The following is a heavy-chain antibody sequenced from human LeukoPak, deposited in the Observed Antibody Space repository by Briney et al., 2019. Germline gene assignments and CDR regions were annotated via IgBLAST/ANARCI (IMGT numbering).Heavy chain of an antibody. CDR3: ATLGSIVWGRTGTASSL. Sequence: GGSLRLSCAASGFTVGSNYLSWVRQAPGKGMEWVSIIYSGGITFYADCVKGRFTISRHNSKNTLYLQMNSLRAEDTATYYCATLGSIVWGRTGTASSLWGQGTLVTVSS. J-gene: IGHJ4*02. CDR2: IYSGGIT. CDR1: GFTVGSNY. D-gene: IGHD2-21*02. V-gene: IGHV3-53*04.